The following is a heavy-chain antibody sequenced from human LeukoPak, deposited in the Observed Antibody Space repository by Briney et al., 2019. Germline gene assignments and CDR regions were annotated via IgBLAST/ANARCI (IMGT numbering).Heavy chain of an antibody. CDR1: GFTFSSYG. Sequence: SGGSLRLSCAASGFTFSSYGTHWVRQAPGKGLEWVAVIWYDGSNKYYADSVKGRFTISRDNSKNTLYLQMNSLRAEDTAVYYCARDSCGGDCYSGGYWGQGTLVTVSS. CDR3: ARDSCGGDCYSGGY. CDR2: IWYDGSNK. V-gene: IGHV3-33*01. D-gene: IGHD2-21*02. J-gene: IGHJ4*02.